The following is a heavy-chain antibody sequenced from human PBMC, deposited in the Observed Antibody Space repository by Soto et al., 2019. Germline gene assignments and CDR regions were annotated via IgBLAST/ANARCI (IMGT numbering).Heavy chain of an antibody. CDR2: IYYSGST. J-gene: IGHJ6*02. CDR3: ARHSSIAAAYGMDV. CDR1: GGSISSYY. D-gene: IGHD6-13*01. Sequence: QVQLQEWGPGLVKPSETLSLTCTVSGGSISSYYWSWIRQPPGKGLEWIAYIYYSGSTNYNPSLKSRGTMSVDTSKNQFSLKLSSVTAADTAVYYCARHSSIAAAYGMDVWGQGTTVTVSS. V-gene: IGHV4-59*08.